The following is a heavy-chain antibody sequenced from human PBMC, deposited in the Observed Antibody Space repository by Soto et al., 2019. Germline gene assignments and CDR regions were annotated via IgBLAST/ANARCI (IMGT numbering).Heavy chain of an antibody. D-gene: IGHD2-8*01. V-gene: IGHV4-34*01. CDR2: INHSGST. CDR3: ARRRVPRMAGFDY. Sequence: QVQLQQWGAGLLKPSETLSLTCAVYGGSFSGYYWSWIRQPPGKGLEWIGEINHSGSTNYNPSRKSRVTISVDTSKNQFSLKLSSVTAADTAVYYCARRRVPRMAGFDYWGQGTLVTVSS. J-gene: IGHJ4*02. CDR1: GGSFSGYY.